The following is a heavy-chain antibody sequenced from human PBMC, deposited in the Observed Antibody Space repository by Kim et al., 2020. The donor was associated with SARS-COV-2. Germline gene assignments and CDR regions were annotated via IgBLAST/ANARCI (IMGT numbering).Heavy chain of an antibody. J-gene: IGHJ4*02. CDR3: ARDHGGLDF. Sequence: WYNDYAVSVKRRITINPDTSMNQFSLPLNSVTPEDTAVYYCARDHGGLDFWGQGTLVTVSS. V-gene: IGHV6-1*01. CDR2: WYN. D-gene: IGHD3-16*01.